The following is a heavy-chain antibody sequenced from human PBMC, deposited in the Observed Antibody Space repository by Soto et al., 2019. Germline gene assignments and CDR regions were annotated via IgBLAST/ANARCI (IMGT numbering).Heavy chain of an antibody. CDR2: MNAKSGDT. V-gene: IGHV1-8*01. Sequence: QAHLEQSGAEVKRPGASVKVSCKASGYTFSDFDINWLRQASGQGPEWMGWMNAKSGDTCFAQRFQGKFNMAWDTSLSMAYKEVGSLTSDGMAIYYCAQGNTFNYAGFDVWGQGNTVAASS. D-gene: IGHD3-16*01. CDR3: AQGNTFNYAGFDV. CDR1: GYTFSDFD. J-gene: IGHJ6*02.